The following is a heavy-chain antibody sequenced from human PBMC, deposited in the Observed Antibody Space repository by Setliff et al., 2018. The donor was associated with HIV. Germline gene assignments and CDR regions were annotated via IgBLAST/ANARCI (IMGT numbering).Heavy chain of an antibody. Sequence: PGESLKVSCKASGYTFTSYWIGWVRQMPGKGLEWMGIIYPGDYDTRYSPSFQAQVTISADKSISTAYLQWSSLKDSDTAMYYCARGLGVGATGWFDPWGQGTLVTVSS. J-gene: IGHJ5*02. CDR3: ARGLGVGATGWFDP. V-gene: IGHV5-51*01. D-gene: IGHD1-26*01. CDR1: GYTFTSYW. CDR2: IYPGDYDT.